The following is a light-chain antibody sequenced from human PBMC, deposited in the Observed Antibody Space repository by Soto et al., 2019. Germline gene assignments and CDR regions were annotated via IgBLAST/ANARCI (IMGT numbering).Light chain of an antibody. CDR1: QSIRSY. CDR2: SAS. J-gene: IGKJ5*01. V-gene: IGKV1-39*01. Sequence: DIQMTQSPSSLSAFVGDRVTITCRASQSIRSYLNWYQQKPGKAPKLLIYSASSLQGGVPSRFSGSGSGTDFTLTISSLQPEDFATYYCQQTYSTPFTFGQGTRLEIK. CDR3: QQTYSTPFT.